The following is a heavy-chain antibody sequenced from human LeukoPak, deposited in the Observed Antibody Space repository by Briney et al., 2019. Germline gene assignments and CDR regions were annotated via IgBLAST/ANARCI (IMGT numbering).Heavy chain of an antibody. CDR3: AKDHSVVVPAARFDY. D-gene: IGHD2-2*01. Sequence: GGSLRLSCAASGFTFSSYAMSWVRQAPGKGLEWVSAISGSGGSTYYADSEKGRFTISRDNSKNTLYLQMNSLRAEDTAVYYCAKDHSVVVPAARFDYWGQGTLVTVSS. V-gene: IGHV3-23*01. J-gene: IGHJ4*02. CDR2: ISGSGGST. CDR1: GFTFSSYA.